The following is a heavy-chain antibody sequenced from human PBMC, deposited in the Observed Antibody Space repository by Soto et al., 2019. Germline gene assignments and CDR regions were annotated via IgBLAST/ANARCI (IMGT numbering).Heavy chain of an antibody. Sequence: QVQLVQSGAEVKKPGASVKVSCKASGYIFSTYDINWVRQAPGQGLEWMGWLNPNSGNTGYAQKFQGRVTMTRNTTINTAYMELSRLGSEETGVYYCARDHRYNWNDEGWFDPWGQGTLVTVS. CDR1: GYIFSTYD. V-gene: IGHV1-8*01. D-gene: IGHD1-20*01. J-gene: IGHJ5*02. CDR2: LNPNSGNT. CDR3: ARDHRYNWNDEGWFDP.